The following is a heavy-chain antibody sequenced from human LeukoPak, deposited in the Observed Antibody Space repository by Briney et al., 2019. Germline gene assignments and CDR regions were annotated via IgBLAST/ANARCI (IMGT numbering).Heavy chain of an antibody. V-gene: IGHV3-74*01. Sequence: PGRSLRLSCAASGFTFSWYWMHWVRQGSGKGLVWVSRINTDGSNTNYADSVKGRFTISRDNTKNTLYLQMNSLRAEDTAVYYCARDLGSFDPWGQGTLVTVSS. CDR1: GFTFSWYW. CDR2: INTDGSNT. J-gene: IGHJ5*02. CDR3: ARDLGSFDP.